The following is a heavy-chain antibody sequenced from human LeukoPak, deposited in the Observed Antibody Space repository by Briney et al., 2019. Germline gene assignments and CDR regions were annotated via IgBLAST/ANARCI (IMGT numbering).Heavy chain of an antibody. Sequence: SETLSLTCTVSGGSISSYYWSWIRQPPGKGLEWIGYINYSGSTNYNPSLKSRVTISVDTSKNQFSLKLSSVTAADTAVYYCARDGWGSYYFDYWGQGTLVTVSS. CDR1: GGSISSYY. J-gene: IGHJ4*02. D-gene: IGHD3-10*01. CDR3: ARDGWGSYYFDY. CDR2: INYSGST. V-gene: IGHV4-59*01.